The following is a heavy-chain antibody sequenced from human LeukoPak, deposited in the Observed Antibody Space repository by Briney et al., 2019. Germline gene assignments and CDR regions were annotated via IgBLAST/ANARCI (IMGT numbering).Heavy chain of an antibody. Sequence: SETLSLPCTVSGGSISSESYYWSWIRQPAGKALEWIGRINTRGNINYNPSLKSRVALSVDTSNNQFSLKLSSLTAADTAVYYCARGLSSSWYWFDTWGQGTLVTVSS. D-gene: IGHD6-13*01. CDR1: GGSISSESYY. CDR3: ARGLSSSWYWFDT. V-gene: IGHV4-61*02. J-gene: IGHJ5*02. CDR2: INTRGNI.